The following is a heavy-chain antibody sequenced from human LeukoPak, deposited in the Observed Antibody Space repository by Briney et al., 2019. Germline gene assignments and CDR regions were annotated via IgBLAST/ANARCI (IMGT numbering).Heavy chain of an antibody. CDR1: GDSFSSHY. D-gene: IGHD4-17*01. CDR2: ISYIGTT. Sequence: SETLSLTCAVSGDSFSSHYWTWIRQPPGRGLEWIGYISYIGTTNYNPSLKSRVTISIDTSKNQFSLKLGSVTTADTAVYYCARDLVTVTKGFDIWGLGTMVSVSS. V-gene: IGHV4-59*11. CDR3: ARDLVTVTKGFDI. J-gene: IGHJ3*02.